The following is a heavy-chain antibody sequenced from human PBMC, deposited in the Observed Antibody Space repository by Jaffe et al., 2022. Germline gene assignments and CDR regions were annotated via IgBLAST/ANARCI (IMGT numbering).Heavy chain of an antibody. CDR3: ARTPTGYYTRLSGEAFDI. D-gene: IGHD3-9*01. J-gene: IGHJ3*02. V-gene: IGHV4-38-2*01. CDR1: GYSISSGYY. Sequence: QVQLQESGPGLVKPSETLSLTCAVSGYSISSGYYWGWIRQPPGKGLEWIGSIYHSGSTYYNPSLKSRVTISVDTSKNQFSLKLSSVTAADTAVYYCARTPTGYYTRLSGEAFDIWGQGTMVTVSS. CDR2: IYHSGST.